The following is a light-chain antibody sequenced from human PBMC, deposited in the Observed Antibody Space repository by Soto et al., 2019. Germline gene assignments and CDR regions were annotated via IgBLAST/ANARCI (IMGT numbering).Light chain of an antibody. CDR3: QQYGSSPWT. CDR2: GAS. Sequence: EIVLTQSPGTLSLSPGERATLSCRASQSVSSSYLAWSQQKPGQAPRPLIYGASSRAIGIPDRFSGSGSGTDFTLTISRLEPEDFGVYYCQQYGSSPWTFGQGTKVEIK. CDR1: QSVSSSY. V-gene: IGKV3-20*01. J-gene: IGKJ1*01.